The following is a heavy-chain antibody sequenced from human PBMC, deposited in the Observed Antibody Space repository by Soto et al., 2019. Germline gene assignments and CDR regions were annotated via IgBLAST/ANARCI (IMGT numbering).Heavy chain of an antibody. V-gene: IGHV4-34*01. CDR1: SLSFRGDG. Sequence: PATLGVTCSFNSLSFRGDGWSWIIQPPGRGLEWIADINNSGSPNYNTSLKSRVTISVDTYKNQFSLKLSSVTAADTAVDVCARGNEYGGMATLVAPRGQGRMV. CDR3: ARGNEYGGMATLVAP. J-gene: IGHJ3*01. CDR2: INNSGSP. D-gene: IGHD5-12*01.